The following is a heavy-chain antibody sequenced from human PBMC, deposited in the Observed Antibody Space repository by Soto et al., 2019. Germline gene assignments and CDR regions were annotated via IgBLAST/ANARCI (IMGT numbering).Heavy chain of an antibody. CDR2: MQPSSGRT. CDR1: GYSFTSLD. Sequence: ASVKVSCKASGYSFTSLDINWVRQTTGQGLEWMGWMQPSSGRTGYAQKFQGRVTMTRDTSINTAYMELSSLTSDDTAFYYCARGVTAGVDYWGKGTLVTVSS. V-gene: IGHV1-8*01. J-gene: IGHJ4*02. D-gene: IGHD1-20*01. CDR3: ARGVTAGVDY.